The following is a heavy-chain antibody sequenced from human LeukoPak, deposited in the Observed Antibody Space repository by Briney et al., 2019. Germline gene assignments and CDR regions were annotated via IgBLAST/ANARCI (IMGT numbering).Heavy chain of an antibody. Sequence: GGSLRLSCAASGFTFSNYNMNWVRQTPGKGLEWVSSITRGSIYTFYADSVKGRFTISRDNAKNSLSLQMNSLRAEDTAVYYCAELGITMIGGVWGKGTTVTISS. V-gene: IGHV3-21*01. D-gene: IGHD3-10*02. CDR1: GFTFSNYN. J-gene: IGHJ6*04. CDR3: AELGITMIGGV. CDR2: ITRGSIYT.